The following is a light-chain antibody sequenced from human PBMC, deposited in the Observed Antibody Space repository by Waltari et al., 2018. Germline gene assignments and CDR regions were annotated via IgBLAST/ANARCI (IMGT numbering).Light chain of an antibody. CDR2: TAT. J-gene: IGKJ3*01. Sequence: DIQMTQSPSSLSASVGDTVTITCRASQGIRNYLNLFQQKPGKAPKLLIYTATTLQSGVSSRFSGSGSGTEFTLTISSLQPEDFASYYCLQHNSSPFTFGPGTKLDVK. CDR3: LQHNSSPFT. V-gene: IGKV1-17*01. CDR1: QGIRNY.